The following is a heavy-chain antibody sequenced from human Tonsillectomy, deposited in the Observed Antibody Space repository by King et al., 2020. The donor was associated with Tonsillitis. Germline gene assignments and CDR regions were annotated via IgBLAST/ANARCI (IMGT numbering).Heavy chain of an antibody. Sequence: VQLVESGGDLVQPGGSLRLSCAASGFTFSGYWMTWVRQAPGKGLEWVANIEQDGSEKNYVDSVKGRFTISRDNANKSLYLQMNSLRAEDTAVYYCARAYRESSVFYYYMDVWGGGTTVTVSS. D-gene: IGHD1-1*01. CDR2: IEQDGSEK. V-gene: IGHV3-7*01. CDR3: ARAYRESSVFYYYMDV. J-gene: IGHJ6*03. CDR1: GFTFSGYW.